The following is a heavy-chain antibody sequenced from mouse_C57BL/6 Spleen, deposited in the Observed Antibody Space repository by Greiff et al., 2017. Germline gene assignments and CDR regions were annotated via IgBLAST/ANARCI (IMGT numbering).Heavy chain of an antibody. V-gene: IGHV1-50*01. CDR1: GYTFTSYW. D-gene: IGHD4-1*01. Sequence: QVQLQQPGAELVKPGASVKLSCKASGYTFTSYWMQWVKQRTGQGLEWIGEIDPSDSYTNYNQKFKGKATLTVDTASSTAYMQLSSLTSEDSAVYYCARGANWDYWGQGTTLTVSS. J-gene: IGHJ2*01. CDR2: IDPSDSYT. CDR3: ARGANWDY.